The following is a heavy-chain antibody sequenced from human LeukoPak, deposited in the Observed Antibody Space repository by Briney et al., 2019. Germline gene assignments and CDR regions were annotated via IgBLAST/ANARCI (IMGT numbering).Heavy chain of an antibody. D-gene: IGHD3-22*01. CDR1: GGSISSYS. CDR2: IHTSGSA. CDR3: ANEYYYDTSGYYSLAY. J-gene: IGHJ4*02. V-gene: IGHV4-4*07. Sequence: SETLSLTCTVSGGSISSYSWSWIRQPAGKGLEWIGRIHTSGSANYNPSLKSRVTMSVDTSKNLFSLKLSSVTAADTAVYYCANEYYYDTSGYYSLAYWGQGTLVTVSS.